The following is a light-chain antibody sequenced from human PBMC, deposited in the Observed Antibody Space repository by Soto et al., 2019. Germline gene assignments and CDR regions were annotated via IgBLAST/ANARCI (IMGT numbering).Light chain of an antibody. CDR2: DVG. CDR3: SSYRSTTTV. V-gene: IGLV2-14*01. CDR1: SIDIGTYNF. Sequence: QSVLTQPASVSGSPGQSITISCTGTSIDIGTYNFVSWYQVHPGRAPKLIIHDVGDRPSGVSNRFSGSKSVNTASLTISGLQPEDEADYYCSSYRSTTTVFGTGTKVTVL. J-gene: IGLJ1*01.